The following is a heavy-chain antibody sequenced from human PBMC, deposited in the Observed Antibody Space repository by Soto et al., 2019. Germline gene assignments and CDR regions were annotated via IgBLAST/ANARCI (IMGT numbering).Heavy chain of an antibody. Sequence: GGSLRLSCAASGFTFDDYAMHWVRQAPGKGLEWVSGISWNSGSIGYADSVKGRFTISRDNAKNSLYLQMNSLRAEDTALYYCAKDEGFGVVVPAATIGDWFDPWGQGTLVTVSS. CDR1: GFTFDDYA. J-gene: IGHJ5*02. CDR2: ISWNSGSI. D-gene: IGHD2-2*01. V-gene: IGHV3-9*01. CDR3: AKDEGFGVVVPAATIGDWFDP.